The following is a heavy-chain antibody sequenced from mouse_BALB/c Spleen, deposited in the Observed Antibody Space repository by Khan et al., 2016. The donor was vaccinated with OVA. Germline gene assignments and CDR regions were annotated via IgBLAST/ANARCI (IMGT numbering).Heavy chain of an antibody. CDR2: INTYTTEP. Sequence: QIQLVQSGRDLMKPGGTLQLSCEASGFSFTNYAMTWVRQAPGKGLKWMACINTYTTEPTFTDDFKGRFAFSLENSDSTPYLQISSLKNEDTATYLGARGEYNGTMDCWGQGTSVTVSS. J-gene: IGHJ4*01. CDR1: GFSFTNYA. V-gene: IGHV9-3-1*01. D-gene: IGHD6-1*01. CDR3: ARGEYNGTMDC.